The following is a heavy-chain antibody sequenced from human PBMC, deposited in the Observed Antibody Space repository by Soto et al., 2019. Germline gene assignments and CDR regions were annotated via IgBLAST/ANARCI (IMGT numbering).Heavy chain of an antibody. V-gene: IGHV3-7*01. Sequence: GGSLRLSCAAIGFSLRSDWMAWVRQIPGKGLEFVANIKEDGSVKNYVDSVKGQFSISRDNDKNSLYLQMNSLRAEDTAVYYCGTDRWGGAFDMWGQGTTVTVS. CDR3: GTDRWGGAFDM. CDR2: IKEDGSVK. D-gene: IGHD3-10*01. J-gene: IGHJ3*02. CDR1: GFSLRSDW.